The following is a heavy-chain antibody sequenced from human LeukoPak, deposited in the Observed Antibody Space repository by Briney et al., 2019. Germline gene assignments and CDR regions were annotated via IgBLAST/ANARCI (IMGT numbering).Heavy chain of an antibody. CDR1: GFGFINYN. Sequence: PGGSLRLSRAASGFGFINYNMNWVRQAPGKGLEWVSYIGSTSSRIHYADSVKGRFTISRDNAKSSLYLQMNSLRAEDTAVYYCARESPWGFHAFDVWGQGTVVTVS. CDR3: ARESPWGFHAFDV. J-gene: IGHJ3*01. V-gene: IGHV3-48*01. CDR2: IGSTSSRI. D-gene: IGHD7-27*01.